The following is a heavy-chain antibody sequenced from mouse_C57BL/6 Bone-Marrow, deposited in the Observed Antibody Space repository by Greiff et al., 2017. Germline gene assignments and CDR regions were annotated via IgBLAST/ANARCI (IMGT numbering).Heavy chain of an antibody. J-gene: IGHJ2*01. CDR2: INPNSGYT. CDR3: ARYYYGSSYRDYFDY. D-gene: IGHD1-1*01. V-gene: IGHV1-4*01. CDR1: GYTFTSYT. Sequence: QVQLQQSGAELARPGASVKMSCKASGYTFTSYTMHWVKQRPGQGLEWIGYINPNSGYTKYNQKFKDKATLTADKSSSTAYMQLSSLTSEDSAVYYCARYYYGSSYRDYFDYWGQGTTLTVSS.